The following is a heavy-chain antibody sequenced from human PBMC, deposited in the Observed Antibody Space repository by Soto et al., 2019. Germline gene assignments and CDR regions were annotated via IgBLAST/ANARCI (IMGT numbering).Heavy chain of an antibody. V-gene: IGHV1-8*01. D-gene: IGHD6-13*01. CDR1: GYTFTSYD. CDR3: ARGGEYSSSWYGWFDP. J-gene: IGHJ5*02. CDR2: MNPNSGNT. Sequence: QVQLVQSGAEVKKPGASVKVSCKASGYTFTSYDINWVRQATGQGLEWMGWMNPNSGNTGYAQKFRGRVTMTRNTSISTAYMELSSLRSEDTAVYYCARGGEYSSSWYGWFDPWGQGTLVTVSS.